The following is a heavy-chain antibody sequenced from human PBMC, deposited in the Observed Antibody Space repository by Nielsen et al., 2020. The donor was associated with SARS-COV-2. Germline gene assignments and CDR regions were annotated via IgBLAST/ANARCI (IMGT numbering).Heavy chain of an antibody. Sequence: GESLKISCAASGFTFSSYGMHWVRQAPGKGLEWVAVISYDGSNKYYADSVKGRFTISRDNSKNTLYLQMNSLRAEDTAVYYCATDSGYDFRLVGNAFDIWGQGTMVTVSS. D-gene: IGHD5-12*01. J-gene: IGHJ3*02. V-gene: IGHV3-30*03. CDR1: GFTFSSYG. CDR3: ATDSGYDFRLVGNAFDI. CDR2: ISYDGSNK.